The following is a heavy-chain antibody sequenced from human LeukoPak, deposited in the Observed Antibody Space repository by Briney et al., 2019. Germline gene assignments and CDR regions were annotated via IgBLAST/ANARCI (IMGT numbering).Heavy chain of an antibody. J-gene: IGHJ4*02. V-gene: IGHV4-38-2*02. Sequence: SETLSLTCNVSGYSISSGYYWGWIRQPPGKGLQWIGSLYHSGSPYYNPSLKSRVTMSVDTSKNQFSLRLSSVTAADTAVFYCARDSGSGAAQFDYWGQGTLVTVSS. CDR2: LYHSGSP. CDR1: GYSISSGYY. D-gene: IGHD1-26*01. CDR3: ARDSGSGAAQFDY.